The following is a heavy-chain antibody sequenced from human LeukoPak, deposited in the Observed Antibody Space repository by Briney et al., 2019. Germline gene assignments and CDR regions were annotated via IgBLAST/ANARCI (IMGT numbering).Heavy chain of an antibody. Sequence: ASVKVSCKASGYTFTGYYMHWVRQAPGQGLEWMGWINPNSGGTNYAQKFQGRVTMTRDTSISTAYMELSRLRSDDTAVYYCAREGDVDTAMVTNYYFDYWGQGTLVTVSS. CDR3: AREGDVDTAMVTNYYFDY. CDR1: GYTFTGYY. CDR2: INPNSGGT. J-gene: IGHJ4*02. V-gene: IGHV1-2*02. D-gene: IGHD5-18*01.